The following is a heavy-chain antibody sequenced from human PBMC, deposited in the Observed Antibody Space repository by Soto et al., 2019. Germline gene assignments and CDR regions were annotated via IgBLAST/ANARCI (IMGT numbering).Heavy chain of an antibody. D-gene: IGHD3-10*01. V-gene: IGHV3-23*01. J-gene: IGHJ5*02. CDR3: AKWVITMVRGVITDSS. CDR1: GFTFSSYA. CDR2: ISGSGGST. Sequence: PXASLRLSCAASGFTFSSYAMSWVRQAPGKGLEWVSAISGSGGSTYYADSVKGRFTISRDNSKNTLYLQMKSLRAEDTAVYYCAKWVITMVRGVITDSSWGQGTLVTVSS.